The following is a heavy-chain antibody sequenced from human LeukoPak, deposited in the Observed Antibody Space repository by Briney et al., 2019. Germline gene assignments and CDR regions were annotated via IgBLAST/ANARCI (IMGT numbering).Heavy chain of an antibody. D-gene: IGHD3-22*01. CDR1: GYTFTGYY. CDR3: ARDEAYYDSSGYYFV. CDR2: INPNSCGT. Sequence: ASVKVSCKASGYTFTGYYMHWVRQAPGQGLEWMGWINPNSCGTNYAQKFQVRVTMTRDTSISTAYMELSRLRSDDTAVYYCARDEAYYDSSGYYFVWGQGITVTVSS. J-gene: IGHJ6*02. V-gene: IGHV1-2*02.